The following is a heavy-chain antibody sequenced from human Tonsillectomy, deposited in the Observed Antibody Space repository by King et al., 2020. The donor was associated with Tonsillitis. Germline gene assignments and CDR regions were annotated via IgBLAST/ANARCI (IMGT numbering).Heavy chain of an antibody. D-gene: IGHD1-26*01. Sequence: VQLVESGGGVVQPGGSLRLSCAASGFTLRTSGMHWVRQAPGKGLEWMAFIRHDGSYTYYADSVKGRFTIFRDNSKSTLYLQMNSLRTEDTAVYYCVKEDVGGPTSAFDVWGQGTMVTVSS. V-gene: IGHV3-30*02. J-gene: IGHJ3*01. CDR3: VKEDVGGPTSAFDV. CDR1: GFTLRTSG. CDR2: IRHDGSYT.